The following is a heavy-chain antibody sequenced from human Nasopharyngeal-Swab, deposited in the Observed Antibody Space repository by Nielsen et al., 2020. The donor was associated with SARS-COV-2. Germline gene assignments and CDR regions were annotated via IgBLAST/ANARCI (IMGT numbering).Heavy chain of an antibody. V-gene: IGHV3-7*03. CDR2: INQDGSQR. CDR3: ARDPGWLQFDY. J-gene: IGHJ4*02. D-gene: IGHD5-24*01. CDR1: GLAFSSFW. Sequence: GESLKISCAASGLAFSSFWMTWVRPAPGKGLEWVANINQDGSQRNYVDSVKGRFTISRDNAKNSLYLQMNSLRVDDTAVYYCARDPGWLQFDYWGQGTLVTVSS.